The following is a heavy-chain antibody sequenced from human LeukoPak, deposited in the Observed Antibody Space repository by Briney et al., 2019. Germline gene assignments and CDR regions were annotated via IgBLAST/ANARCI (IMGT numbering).Heavy chain of an antibody. V-gene: IGHV3-48*03. Sequence: GGSLRLSCAASGFTFSSYEMNWVRQAPGKGLEWVAYFTRGGSTIYYADSVKGRFTISRDNAKNSLYLQMNSLRAEDTAVYYCARDKTPYCCGECFAFDIWRQGTMVSVSS. D-gene: IGHD2-21*01. CDR3: ARDKTPYCCGECFAFDI. CDR2: FTRGGSTI. J-gene: IGHJ3*02. CDR1: GFTFSSYE.